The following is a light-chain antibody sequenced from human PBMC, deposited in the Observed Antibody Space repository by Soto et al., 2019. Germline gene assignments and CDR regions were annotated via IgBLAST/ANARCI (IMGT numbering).Light chain of an antibody. V-gene: IGLV2-23*01. J-gene: IGLJ2*01. CDR3: CSYAGSYVV. Sequence: HSALTKPASVYGAPGQSITISCTGTSSDVGSYNLVSWYQQHPGKAPKLMIYEGSKRPSGVSNRFSGSKSGNTASLTISGLQAEDEADYYCCSYAGSYVVFGGGTKVTVL. CDR2: EGS. CDR1: SSDVGSYNL.